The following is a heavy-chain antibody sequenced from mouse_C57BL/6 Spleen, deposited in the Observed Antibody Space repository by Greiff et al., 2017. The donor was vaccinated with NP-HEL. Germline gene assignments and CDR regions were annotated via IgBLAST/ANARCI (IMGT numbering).Heavy chain of an antibody. J-gene: IGHJ2*01. Sequence: EVKLMESGPGLVKPSQSLSLTCSVTGYSITSGYYWNWIRQFPGNKLEWMGYISYDGSNNYNPSLKNRISITRDTSKNQFFLKLNSVTTEDTATYYCARERELPYYFDYWGQGTTLTVSS. CDR2: ISYDGSN. CDR1: GYSITSGYY. CDR3: ARERELPYYFDY. V-gene: IGHV3-6*01.